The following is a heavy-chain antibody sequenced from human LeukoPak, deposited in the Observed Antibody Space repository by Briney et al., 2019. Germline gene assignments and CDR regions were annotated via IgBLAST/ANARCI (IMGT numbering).Heavy chain of an antibody. CDR2: ISSSSSYI. D-gene: IGHD3-22*01. J-gene: IGHJ3*02. V-gene: IGHV3-21*01. Sequence: GGSLRLSCAASGFTFSDYSMNWVRQAPGKGLEWVSSISSSSSYIYYADSVKGRFTISRDNAKNSLYLQMNSLRAEDTAVYYCARCYYDSSGSVDAFDIWGQGTMVTVSS. CDR3: ARCYYDSSGSVDAFDI. CDR1: GFTFSDYS.